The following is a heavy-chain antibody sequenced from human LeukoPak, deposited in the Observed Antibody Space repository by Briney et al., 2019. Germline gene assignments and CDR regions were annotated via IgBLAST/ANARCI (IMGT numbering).Heavy chain of an antibody. CDR2: IYYSGNT. CDR3: ARLQAYCGGDCYPRWFDP. J-gene: IGHJ5*02. Sequence: KPSETLSLTCTVSGGSISSYYWSWIRQPPGKGLEWIGYIYYSGNTNYNPSLKSRVTISVDTSKNQFSLKLNSVTAADTAVYYCARLQAYCGGDCYPRWFDPWGQGTLVTVSS. D-gene: IGHD2-21*02. CDR1: GGSISSYY. V-gene: IGHV4-59*08.